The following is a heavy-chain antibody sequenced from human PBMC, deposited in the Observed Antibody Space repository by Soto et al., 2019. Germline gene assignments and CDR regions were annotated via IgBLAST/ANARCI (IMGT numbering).Heavy chain of an antibody. V-gene: IGHV4-39*01. D-gene: IGHD1-26*01. CDR1: GGSISSCAYY. J-gene: IGHJ4*02. Sequence: SETLSLTCTVSGGSISSCAYYWGWVRQPPGKAQEFMGIICSSGNTFYNPSLDSRVTISVDTSKNQFSLSLTSVAAADTSVYYCGRLDNTGRYQSFEYWGQGTLVTVS. CDR3: GRLDNTGRYQSFEY. CDR2: ICSSGNT.